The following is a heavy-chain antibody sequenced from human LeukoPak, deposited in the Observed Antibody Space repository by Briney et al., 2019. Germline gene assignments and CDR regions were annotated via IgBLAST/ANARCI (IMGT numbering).Heavy chain of an antibody. J-gene: IGHJ4*02. Sequence: PGGSLRLSCAASGFTFSTYVMNWFRQAPGKGLEWVSTISVGAEYIFYADSVKGRFTISRDDSNNALYLQMHSLRAEDTVLYYCASGPPFLKYFEYWGPGTLVTVSS. CDR2: ISVGAEYI. CDR1: GFTFSTYV. V-gene: IGHV3-23*01. CDR3: ASGPPFLKYFEY. D-gene: IGHD3-3*01.